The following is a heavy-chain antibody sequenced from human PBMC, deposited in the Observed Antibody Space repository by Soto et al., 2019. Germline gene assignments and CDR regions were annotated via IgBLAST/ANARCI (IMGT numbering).Heavy chain of an antibody. CDR2: IYHSGTT. CDR1: GYSISSGYY. J-gene: IGHJ4*02. Sequence: SETLSLTCTVSGYSISSGYYWGWIRQPPGKGLEWIGSIYHSGTTYYNPSLKSRVTISVDTSKNQFSLKLSSVTAADTAVYYCARAPGNLVYYFAYWGQGTLVTVSS. D-gene: IGHD6-6*01. V-gene: IGHV4-38-2*02. CDR3: ARAPGNLVYYFAY.